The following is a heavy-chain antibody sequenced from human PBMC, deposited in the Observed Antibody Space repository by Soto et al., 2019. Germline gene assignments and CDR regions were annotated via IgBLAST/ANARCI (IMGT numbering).Heavy chain of an antibody. V-gene: IGHV1-2*02. CDR3: ARVIGTLYDFWSGYYTGPYYGMDV. Sequence: GASVKVSCKASGYTFTGYYMHWVRQAPGQGLEWMGWINPNSGGTNYAQKFQGRVTMTRDTSISTAYMELSRLRSDDTAVCYCARVIGTLYDFWSGYYTGPYYGMDVWGQGTTVTVSS. CDR2: INPNSGGT. CDR1: GYTFTGYY. D-gene: IGHD3-3*01. J-gene: IGHJ6*02.